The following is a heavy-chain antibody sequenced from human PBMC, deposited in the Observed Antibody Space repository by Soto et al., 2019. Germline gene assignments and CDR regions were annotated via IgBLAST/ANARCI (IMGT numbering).Heavy chain of an antibody. CDR2: ISSSDSII. J-gene: IGHJ4*02. D-gene: IGHD3-22*01. CDR3: ARDLGYYDSSGYFDY. CDR1: GFTFSDYY. Sequence: GGSLRLSCAASGFTFSDYYMSWIRQAPGKGLEWVSYISSSDSIIYYADSVKGRFTISRDNAKNSLYLQMNSLRAEDTAVYYCARDLGYYDSSGYFDYWGQGTRVTVSS. V-gene: IGHV3-11*01.